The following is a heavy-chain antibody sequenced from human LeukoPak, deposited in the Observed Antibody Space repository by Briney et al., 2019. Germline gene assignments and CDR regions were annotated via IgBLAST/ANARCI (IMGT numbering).Heavy chain of an antibody. CDR1: GFTFSSYS. D-gene: IGHD5-18*01. J-gene: IGHJ4*02. CDR2: ISSSSSCI. V-gene: IGHV3-21*01. CDR3: ARDLQLPSPG. Sequence: GGSLRLSCAASGFTFSSYSMNWVRQAPGKGLEWVSSISSSSSCIYYADSVKGRFTISRDNAKNSLYLQMNSLRAEDTAVYYCARDLQLPSPGWGQGTLVTVSS.